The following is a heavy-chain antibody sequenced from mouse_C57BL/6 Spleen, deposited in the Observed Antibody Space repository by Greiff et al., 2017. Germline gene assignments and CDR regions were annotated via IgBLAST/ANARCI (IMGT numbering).Heavy chain of an antibody. Sequence: VKLMESGPGLVAPSQSLSITCTVSGFSLTSYAISWVRQPPGKGLEWLGVIWTGGGTNYNSALKSRLSISKDNSKSQVFLKMNSLQTDDTARYYCARNYHHYYGSSYWYFDVWGTGTTVTVSS. CDR1: GFSLTSYA. V-gene: IGHV2-9-1*01. J-gene: IGHJ1*03. CDR3: ARNYHHYYGSSYWYFDV. CDR2: IWTGGGT. D-gene: IGHD1-1*01.